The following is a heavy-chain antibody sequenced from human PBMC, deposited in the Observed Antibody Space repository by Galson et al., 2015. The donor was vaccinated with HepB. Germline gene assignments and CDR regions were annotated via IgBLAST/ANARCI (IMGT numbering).Heavy chain of an antibody. Sequence: SLRLSCAASGFAFGSSWMTWVRQAPGRGLEWVASIKQDGSEKYYVDSVKSRVAISVDKSKNHFSLNLSSVTAADTAVYYCARNPEGGRLGSPWGQGTLVTVSS. CDR1: GFAFGSSW. CDR3: ARNPEGGRLGSP. CDR2: IKQDGSEK. D-gene: IGHD1-26*01. J-gene: IGHJ5*02. V-gene: IGHV3-7*03.